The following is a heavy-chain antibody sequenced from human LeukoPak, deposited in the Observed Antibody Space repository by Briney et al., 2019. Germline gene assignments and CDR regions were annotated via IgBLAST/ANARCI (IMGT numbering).Heavy chain of an antibody. V-gene: IGHV3-11*01. J-gene: IGHJ5*02. D-gene: IGHD3-9*01. CDR2: ISSSGSTI. CDR3: ARDPILPGYNWFDP. Sequence: PGGSLRLSCAASGFTFSDYYMSWIRQAPGKGLEWVSYISSSGSTIYYADSVKGRFTISRDNAKNSLYLQMNSLRAEDTAVYYCARDPILPGYNWFDPWGQGTLVTVSS. CDR1: GFTFSDYY.